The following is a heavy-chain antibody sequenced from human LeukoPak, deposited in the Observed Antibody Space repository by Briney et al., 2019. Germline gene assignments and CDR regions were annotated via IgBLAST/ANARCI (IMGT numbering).Heavy chain of an antibody. CDR1: GGSIRSSYYY. CDR3: AREAYDSSGYSPTDY. V-gene: IGHV4-39*01. Sequence: KSSETLSLTCTVSGGSIRSSYYYWGWIRQPPGKGLEWIGSIYYSGSTYYNPSLKSRVTISVDTSKNQFSLKLSSVTAADTAVYYCAREAYDSSGYSPTDYWGQGTLVTVSS. D-gene: IGHD3-22*01. J-gene: IGHJ4*02. CDR2: IYYSGST.